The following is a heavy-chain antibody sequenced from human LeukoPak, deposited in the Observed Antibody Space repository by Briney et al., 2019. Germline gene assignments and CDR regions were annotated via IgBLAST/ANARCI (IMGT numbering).Heavy chain of an antibody. CDR2: INPNSGGT. Sequence: ASVKVSCKASGYTFTGYYMHWVRQAPGQGLEWMGWINPNSGGTNYAQKFQGWVTMTRDTSISTAYMELSRLGSDDTAVYYCARSIGPVDTAMVTYYYGMDVWGQGTTVTVSS. CDR3: ARSIGPVDTAMVTYYYGMDV. CDR1: GYTFTGYY. D-gene: IGHD5-18*01. V-gene: IGHV1-2*04. J-gene: IGHJ6*02.